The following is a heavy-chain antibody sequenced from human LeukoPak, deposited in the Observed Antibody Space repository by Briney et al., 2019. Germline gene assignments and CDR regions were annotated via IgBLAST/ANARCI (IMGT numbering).Heavy chain of an antibody. Sequence: NPSETLSLTCTVSGDSISSPSSYWGWIRQPPEKGLEWIGYIHYSGSTNYNPSLKSRVTISVDKSKNQFSLKLSSVTAADTAVYYCARDYYDSRGNWFDPWGQGTLVTVSS. CDR2: IHYSGST. CDR1: GDSISSPSSY. V-gene: IGHV4-61*05. J-gene: IGHJ5*02. D-gene: IGHD3-22*01. CDR3: ARDYYDSRGNWFDP.